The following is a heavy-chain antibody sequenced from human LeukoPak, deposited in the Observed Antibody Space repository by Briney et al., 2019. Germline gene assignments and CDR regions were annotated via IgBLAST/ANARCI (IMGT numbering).Heavy chain of an antibody. CDR2: ISGSGGST. CDR1: GFTFSSYA. D-gene: IGHD5-24*01. J-gene: IGHJ4*02. Sequence: GGSLRLSCAPSGFTFSSYAMSWVRQAPGKGLEWVSAISGSGGSTYYADSVKGRFTISRDNSKNTLYLQMNSLRAEDTAIYYCAKGWAGYNVFDYWGQGTLVTVSS. CDR3: AKGWAGYNVFDY. V-gene: IGHV3-23*01.